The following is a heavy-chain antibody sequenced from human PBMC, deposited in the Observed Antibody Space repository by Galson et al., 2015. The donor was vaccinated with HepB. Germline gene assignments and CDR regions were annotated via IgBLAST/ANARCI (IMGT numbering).Heavy chain of an antibody. V-gene: IGHV4-39*07. CDR1: GGSISSDSYY. Sequence: ETLSLTCTVSGGSISSDSYYWGWIRQPPGRGLEWIGTIYYRGTTYYNPSLKSRVTISVDTSKKQFSLKLSSVTAADTAVYHCARSFYSDKSGYYHFDNWGQGTLVTVSS. CDR3: ARSFYSDKSGYYHFDN. J-gene: IGHJ4*02. D-gene: IGHD3-3*01. CDR2: IYYRGTT.